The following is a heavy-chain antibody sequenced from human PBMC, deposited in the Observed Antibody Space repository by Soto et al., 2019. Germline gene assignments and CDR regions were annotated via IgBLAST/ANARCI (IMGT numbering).Heavy chain of an antibody. V-gene: IGHV3-23*01. Sequence: EVQLLQSGGGLVQPGGSLRLSCAASGSSFNTSAMSWVRQAPGKGLEWVSALSASGRSTFYADSARGRFTISRDNVKNTLSLQMNSLGAEDTAVYYCARSLTLIRGVGSFWFDSWGQGPLVAVAS. J-gene: IGHJ5*01. D-gene: IGHD3-10*01. CDR1: GSSFNTSA. CDR2: LSASGRST. CDR3: ARSLTLIRGVGSFWFDS.